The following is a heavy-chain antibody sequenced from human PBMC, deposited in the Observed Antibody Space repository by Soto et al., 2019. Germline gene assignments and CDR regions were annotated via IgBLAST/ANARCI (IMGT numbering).Heavy chain of an antibody. Sequence: PSETLSLTCTVSGGSISSYYWSWIRQPPGKGLEWIGYIYYSGSTNYNPSLKSRVTISVDTSKNQFSLKLSSVTAADTAVYYCERDRRLVPLEFDPWGQGTLVTVSS. CDR3: ERDRRLVPLEFDP. CDR2: IYYSGST. J-gene: IGHJ5*02. CDR1: GGSISSYY. V-gene: IGHV4-59*01. D-gene: IGHD6-19*01.